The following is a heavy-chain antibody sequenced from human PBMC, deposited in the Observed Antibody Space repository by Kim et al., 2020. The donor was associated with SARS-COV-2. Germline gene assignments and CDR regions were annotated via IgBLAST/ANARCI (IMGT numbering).Heavy chain of an antibody. D-gene: IGHD3-9*01. CDR3: ARAGELRYFDWLFQY. J-gene: IGHJ4*02. V-gene: IGHV1-2*05. Sequence: ASVKVSCKASGYTFTGYYMHWVRQAPGQGLEWMGRINTNSGGTNYAQKFQGRVTMTRDTSISTAYMELSRLRSDDTVVYYCARAGELRYFDWLFQYWGQGTLVTVSS. CDR1: GYTFTGYY. CDR2: INTNSGGT.